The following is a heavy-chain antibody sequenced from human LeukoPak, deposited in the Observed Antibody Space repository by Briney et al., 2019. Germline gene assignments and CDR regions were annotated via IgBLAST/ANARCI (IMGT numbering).Heavy chain of an antibody. V-gene: IGHV1-18*01. CDR2: ISAYNGNT. J-gene: IGHJ4*02. D-gene: IGHD4-17*01. CDR3: ARRRGDYEPPDY. Sequence: ASVKVSCKASGYTSTSHGISWVRQAPGQGLEWMGWISAYNGNTNYAQKLQGRVTMTTDTSASTAYMELRSLRSDDTAVYYCARRRGDYEPPDYRGQGTLVTVSS. CDR1: GYTSTSHG.